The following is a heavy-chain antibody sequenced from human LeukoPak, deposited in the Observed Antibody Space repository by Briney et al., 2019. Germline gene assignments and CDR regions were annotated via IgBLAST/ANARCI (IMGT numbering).Heavy chain of an antibody. D-gene: IGHD3-16*01. J-gene: IGHJ3*02. CDR3: ARVGDSPYYDYVWGSYSPEDDAFDI. CDR1: GGSISSNSYY. V-gene: IGHV4-61*05. CDR2: IYYSGST. Sequence: SETLSLTCAVSGGSISSNSYYWGWIRQPPGKGLEWIGYIYYSGSTNYNPSLKSRVTISVDTSKNQFSLKLSSVTAADTAVYYCARVGDSPYYDYVWGSYSPEDDAFDIWGQGTMVTVSS.